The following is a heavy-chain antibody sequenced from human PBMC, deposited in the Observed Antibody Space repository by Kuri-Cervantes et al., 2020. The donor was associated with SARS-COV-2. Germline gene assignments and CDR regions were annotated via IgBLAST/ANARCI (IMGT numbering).Heavy chain of an antibody. CDR3: AKAIVGATTIVPDY. V-gene: IGHV3-30*18. CDR2: ISYDGSNK. D-gene: IGHD1-26*01. Sequence: GESLKISCAASGFTFSSYGMHWVRQAPGKGLEWVAVISYDGSNKYYADSVKGRFTISRDNSKNTLYLQMSSLRAEDTAVYYCAKAIVGATTIVPDYWGQGTLVTVSS. CDR1: GFTFSSYG. J-gene: IGHJ4*02.